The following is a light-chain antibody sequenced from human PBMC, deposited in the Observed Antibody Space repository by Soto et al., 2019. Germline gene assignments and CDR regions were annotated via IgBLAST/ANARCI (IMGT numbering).Light chain of an antibody. J-gene: IGKJ1*01. CDR2: GTS. CDR3: QQYGSSPWT. Sequence: EIVLTQSPGTLSLSPGESATLSCRASQSVSSSYLSWYQQKPGQAPRLLIHGTSDRATGIPDRFSGSGSGTDFTLTITSLEPEDFAVYYCQQYGSSPWTFGQGTKVEIK. CDR1: QSVSSSY. V-gene: IGKV3-20*01.